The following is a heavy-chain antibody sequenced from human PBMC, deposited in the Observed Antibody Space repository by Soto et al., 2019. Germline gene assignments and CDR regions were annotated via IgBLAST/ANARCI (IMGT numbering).Heavy chain of an antibody. CDR2: IYPGDSDT. CDR1: GYSFTSYW. V-gene: IGHV5-51*01. D-gene: IGHD3-16*01. J-gene: IGHJ6*02. CDR3: ARLMITFGGPKRARYYGMDV. Sequence: PGESLKISCQGSGYSFTSYWIGWVRQMPGKGLEWMGIIYPGDSDTRYSPSFQGQVTISADKSISTAYLQWSSLKASDTAMYYCARLMITFGGPKRARYYGMDVWGQGTTVTVSS.